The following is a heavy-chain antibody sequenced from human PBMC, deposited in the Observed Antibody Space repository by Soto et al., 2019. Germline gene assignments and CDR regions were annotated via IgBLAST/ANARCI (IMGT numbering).Heavy chain of an antibody. Sequence: LGGSLRLSCVASGFSLSNYFMSWVRQAPGKGLEWVANIKEDGSEKYYVESVKGRFTVSRDKAKNSLYLQLDSLRDEDTAVYYCARLRFRGMCVWGQGTTVTVSS. D-gene: IGHD3-10*01. J-gene: IGHJ6*02. CDR3: ARLRFRGMCV. CDR2: IKEDGSEK. CDR1: GFSLSNYF. V-gene: IGHV3-7*03.